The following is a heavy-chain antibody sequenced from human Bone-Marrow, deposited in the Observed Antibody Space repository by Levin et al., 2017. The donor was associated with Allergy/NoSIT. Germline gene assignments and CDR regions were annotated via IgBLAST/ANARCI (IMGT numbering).Heavy chain of an antibody. CDR2: ISYDGSNK. CDR1: GFTFSSYA. J-gene: IGHJ6*02. CDR3: ARDRIVLMVYARYYYYYYGMDG. V-gene: IGHV3-30-3*01. D-gene: IGHD2-8*01. Sequence: PGGSLRLSCAASGFTFSSYAMHWVRQAPGKGLEWVAVISYDGSNKYYADSVKGRFTISRDNSKNTLYLQMNSLRAEDTAVYYCARDRIVLMVYARYYYYYYGMDGWGQGTTVTVSS.